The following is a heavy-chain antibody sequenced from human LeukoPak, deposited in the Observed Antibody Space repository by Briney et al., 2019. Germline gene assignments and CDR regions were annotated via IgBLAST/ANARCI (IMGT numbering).Heavy chain of an antibody. D-gene: IGHD4-23*01. Sequence: PGGSLRLSCAASGFTFSSFAMSWVRQPPGKGLEWVSSISGSGGSTYYADSVKGRFSTSRDNSKNTLYLQINSLRAEDTAVFYCAKEGHDYGAYSSYYYYSYMDVWGKGTPVTVSS. CDR3: AKEGHDYGAYSSYYYYSYMDV. CDR2: ISGSGGST. J-gene: IGHJ6*03. V-gene: IGHV3-23*01. CDR1: GFTFSSFA.